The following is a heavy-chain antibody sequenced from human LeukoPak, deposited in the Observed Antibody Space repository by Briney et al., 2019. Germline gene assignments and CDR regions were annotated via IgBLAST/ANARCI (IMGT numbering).Heavy chain of an antibody. CDR1: GYTFTSYG. D-gene: IGHD6-6*01. Sequence: ASVKVSCKASGYTFTSYGISWVRQAPGQGLEWMGWISAYNGNTNYAQKLQGRVTMTTDTSTSTAYMELRSLRSDDTAVYYCAREGLRSIATRRGTRDYMDVWGKGTTVIVSS. V-gene: IGHV1-18*01. CDR2: ISAYNGNT. J-gene: IGHJ6*03. CDR3: AREGLRSIATRRGTRDYMDV.